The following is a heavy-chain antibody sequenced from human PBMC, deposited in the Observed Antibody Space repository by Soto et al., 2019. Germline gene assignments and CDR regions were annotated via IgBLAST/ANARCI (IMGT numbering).Heavy chain of an antibody. J-gene: IGHJ6*02. CDR2: SIPICGTS. V-gene: IGHV1-69*06. D-gene: IGHD3-10*01. CDR1: GGTFSRYA. Sequence: SVKVSCKATGGTFSRYASSWVRQARGQRVEWMGGSIPICGTSNYAQKFQGRVTITAHKSTSAADMELSSLTSRCTRVYYCASPARGSWSFHHDMDVWGQGTTVTVSS. CDR3: ASPARGSWSFHHDMDV.